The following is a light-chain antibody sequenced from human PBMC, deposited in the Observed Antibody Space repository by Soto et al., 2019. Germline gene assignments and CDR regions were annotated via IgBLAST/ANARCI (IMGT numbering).Light chain of an antibody. CDR3: QQSHSTPYT. CDR2: AAS. CDR1: QNINNF. Sequence: DIQMTQSPSSLSVSVGDRVAITCRASQNINNFLNWYQQKPGEAPKLLIYAASTLQSGVPSRFSGSGSGTDFTLTTSTLQPEDFATYHCQQSHSTPYTFGQGTKVDIX. V-gene: IGKV1-39*01. J-gene: IGKJ2*01.